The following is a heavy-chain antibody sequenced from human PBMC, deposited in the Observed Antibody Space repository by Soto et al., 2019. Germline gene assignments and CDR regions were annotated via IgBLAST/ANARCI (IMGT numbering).Heavy chain of an antibody. CDR3: ANPVISSSLYKIFGVTYV. V-gene: IGHV3-23*01. CDR2: ISGSGGST. D-gene: IGHD3-3*01. Sequence: GGSLRLSCAASGFTFSSYAMSWVRQAPGKGLEWVSAISGSGGSTYYADSVKGRFTISRDNSKNTLYLQMNSLRAEDTAVYYCANPVISSSLYKIFGVTYVWGQGTTATVSS. J-gene: IGHJ6*02. CDR1: GFTFSSYA.